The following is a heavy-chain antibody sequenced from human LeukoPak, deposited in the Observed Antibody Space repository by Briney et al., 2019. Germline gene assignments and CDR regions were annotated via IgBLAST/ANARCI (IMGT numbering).Heavy chain of an antibody. J-gene: IGHJ4*02. V-gene: IGHV3-74*01. Sequence: GGSLRLSCAASGFTFSNYWMHWVRQAPGKGLVWVSRINSDGSYTSYAGSVKGRFTISRDNAENTLYLQMNSLRAEDTAVYYCTRVGTTGAPSDYWGQGTLVTVSS. D-gene: IGHD1-14*01. CDR3: TRVGTTGAPSDY. CDR2: INSDGSYT. CDR1: GFTFSNYW.